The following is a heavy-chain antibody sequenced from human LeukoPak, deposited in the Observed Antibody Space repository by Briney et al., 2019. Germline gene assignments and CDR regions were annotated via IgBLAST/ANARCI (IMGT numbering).Heavy chain of an antibody. J-gene: IGHJ3*02. Sequence: SETLSLTCTVSGGSISSYYWSWIRQPPGKGLEWIGYIYYSGSTNYNPSLKSRVTISVDTSKNQFSLKLSSATAADTAVYYCARLGGGSYSGSYYVAFDIWGQGTMVTVSS. CDR2: IYYSGST. CDR1: GGSISSYY. CDR3: ARLGGGSYSGSYYVAFDI. V-gene: IGHV4-59*08. D-gene: IGHD1-26*01.